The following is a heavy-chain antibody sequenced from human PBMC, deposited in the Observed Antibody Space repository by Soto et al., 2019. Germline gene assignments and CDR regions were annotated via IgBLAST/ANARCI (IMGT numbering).Heavy chain of an antibody. J-gene: IGHJ6*02. Sequence: SVKVSCKASGGTFSSYAISWVRQAPGQGLEWMGGIIPIFGTANYAQKFQGRVTITADESTSTAYMELSSLRSEDTAVYYCAHTRFLEWFLCMDVWGQGTTVTVS. CDR2: IIPIFGTA. V-gene: IGHV1-69*13. CDR1: GGTFSSYA. CDR3: AHTRFLEWFLCMDV. D-gene: IGHD3-3*01.